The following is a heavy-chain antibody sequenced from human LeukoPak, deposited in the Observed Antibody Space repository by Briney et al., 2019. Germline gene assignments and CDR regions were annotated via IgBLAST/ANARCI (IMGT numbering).Heavy chain of an antibody. CDR3: ARYRYCSGGNCYGPDY. CDR1: GYSFTRYY. J-gene: IGHJ4*02. V-gene: IGHV5-51*01. Sequence: GESLKISFKGSGYSFTRYYIGWVRQMPGKGLEWMGIIYPGDSDTRYSPSFQGQVTLSADKSISTAYLQWSSLKASDTAMYYCARYRYCSGGNCYGPDYWGQGTLVTVSS. CDR2: IYPGDSDT. D-gene: IGHD2-15*01.